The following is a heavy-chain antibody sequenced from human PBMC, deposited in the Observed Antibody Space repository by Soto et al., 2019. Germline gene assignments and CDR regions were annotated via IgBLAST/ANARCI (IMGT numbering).Heavy chain of an antibody. J-gene: IGHJ3*02. CDR2: IKSKTDVGTT. CDR1: GFTFSNAW. CDR3: TTALVVLPTASDAFDI. D-gene: IGHD2-2*01. V-gene: IGHV3-15*01. Sequence: GGSLRLSCAASGFTFSNAWMTWVRQVPGKGLEWVGRIKSKTDVGTTDYAAPVKGRFTISRDDSKNTLYLQMNSLKTEDTAVYYCTTALVVLPTASDAFDIWGQGTMVTVSS.